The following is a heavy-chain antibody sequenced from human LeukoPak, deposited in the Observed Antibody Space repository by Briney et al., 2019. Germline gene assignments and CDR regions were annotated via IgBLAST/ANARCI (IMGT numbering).Heavy chain of an antibody. J-gene: IGHJ3*02. CDR1: GYTFTSYD. V-gene: IGHV1-8*01. Sequence: ASVKVSCKASGYTFTSYDINWVRQATGQGLEWMGWMNPNSGNTGYAQNFQGRVTMTGNTSISTAYMELSSLDSEDTAVYYCARTAVAGRGAFDIWDQGTMVTVSS. CDR2: MNPNSGNT. D-gene: IGHD6-19*01. CDR3: ARTAVAGRGAFDI.